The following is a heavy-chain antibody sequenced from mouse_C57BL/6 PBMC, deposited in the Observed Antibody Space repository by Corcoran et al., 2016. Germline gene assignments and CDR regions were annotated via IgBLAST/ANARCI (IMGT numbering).Heavy chain of an antibody. Sequence: EVQLQQSGPELVKPGASVKIPCKASGYTFTDYNMDWVKQSHGKSLEWIGDINPNNGGTVYNQKFKGKATLTVDKSSSTAYMELRSLTSEDTAVYYGARAPGSSPWFAYWGQGTLVTVSA. D-gene: IGHD1-1*01. CDR3: ARAPGSSPWFAY. CDR1: GYTFTDYN. J-gene: IGHJ3*01. CDR2: INPNNGGT. V-gene: IGHV1-18*01.